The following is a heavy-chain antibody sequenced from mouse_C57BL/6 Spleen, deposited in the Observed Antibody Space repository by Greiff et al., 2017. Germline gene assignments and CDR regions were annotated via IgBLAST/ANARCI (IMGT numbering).Heavy chain of an antibody. V-gene: IGHV1-64*01. Sequence: VQLQQSGAELVKPGASVKLSCKASGYTFTSYWMHWVKQRPGQGLEWIGMIHPNSGSTNYNEKFKSKATLTVDKSSSTAYMQLSSLTSEDSAVYYCARYDTKGRYFDVWGTGTTVTVSS. CDR2: IHPNSGST. D-gene: IGHD2-3*01. J-gene: IGHJ1*03. CDR1: GYTFTSYW. CDR3: ARYDTKGRYFDV.